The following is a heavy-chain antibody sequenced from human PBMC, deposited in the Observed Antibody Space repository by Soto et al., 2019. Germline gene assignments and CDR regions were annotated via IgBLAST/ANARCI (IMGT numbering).Heavy chain of an antibody. J-gene: IGHJ4*02. V-gene: IGHV1-18*01. CDR2: ISPHNGNT. CDR3: ARLYSGTYAVDY. CDR1: GYTFTNYG. D-gene: IGHD1-26*01. Sequence: QVQLVQSGAEVKKPGASVKVSCKASGYTFTNYGISWVRQAPGQGLEWMGWISPHNGNTHYAQNLQGRVTLSTDTSTSTAYMELRSLRSDDTAVYFCARLYSGTYAVDYWGQGTLVTVSS.